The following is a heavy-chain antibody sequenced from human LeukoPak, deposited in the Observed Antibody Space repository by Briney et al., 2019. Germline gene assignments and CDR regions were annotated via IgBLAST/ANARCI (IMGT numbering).Heavy chain of an antibody. CDR1: GFTFSSYA. D-gene: IGHD3-16*02. J-gene: IGHJ4*02. V-gene: IGHV3-23*01. Sequence: PGGSLRLSCAASGFTFSSYAMSWVRQAPGKGLEWVSAISGSGGSTYYADSVKGRFTISRDNSKNTLYLQMNSLRAEDTAVYYCAKDSTSFRGSYRYHFDYWGQGTLVTVSP. CDR2: ISGSGGST. CDR3: AKDSTSFRGSYRYHFDY.